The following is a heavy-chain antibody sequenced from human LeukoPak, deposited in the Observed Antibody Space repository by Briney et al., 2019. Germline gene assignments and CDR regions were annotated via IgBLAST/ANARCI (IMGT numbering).Heavy chain of an antibody. D-gene: IGHD2-2*02. Sequence: GGSLRLSCTASGFTFNNFAMSWVRQSPGKGLEWVSAISGSGGSTYYADSVKGRFTISRDNSKNTLYLQMNSLRAEDTAVYYCAKVIGYCSSTSCYTLGSNYFDYWGQGTLVTVSS. J-gene: IGHJ4*02. CDR2: ISGSGGST. CDR3: AKVIGYCSSTSCYTLGSNYFDY. CDR1: GFTFNNFA. V-gene: IGHV3-23*01.